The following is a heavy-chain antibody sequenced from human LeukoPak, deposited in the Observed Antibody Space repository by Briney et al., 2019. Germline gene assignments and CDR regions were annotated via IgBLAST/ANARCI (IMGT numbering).Heavy chain of an antibody. D-gene: IGHD3-16*01. CDR2: IYYSGST. V-gene: IGHV4-59*08. Sequence: SETLSLTCTVSGGSISSYYWSWIRQPPGKGLEWIGYIYYSGSTNYNPSLKSRVTISVDTSKNQFSLKLSSVTAADTAVYYCARRWVYDKRAFDAWGQGTMVTVPS. J-gene: IGHJ3*01. CDR3: ARRWVYDKRAFDA. CDR1: GGSISSYY.